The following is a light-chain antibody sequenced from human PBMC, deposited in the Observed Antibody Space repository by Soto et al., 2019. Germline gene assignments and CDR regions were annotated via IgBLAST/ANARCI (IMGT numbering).Light chain of an antibody. J-gene: IGKJ5*01. V-gene: IGKV1-9*01. CDR2: AAS. CDR1: QGIDSY. Sequence: DIQLTQSPAFLSASVGDRVTITCRASQGIDSYLAWYQQKPGKAPNLLIYAASTLQSGVPLRFSGSGSGTEFTLTISSLQPEDFATYFCQQLDSYPITFGQGTRLEIK. CDR3: QQLDSYPIT.